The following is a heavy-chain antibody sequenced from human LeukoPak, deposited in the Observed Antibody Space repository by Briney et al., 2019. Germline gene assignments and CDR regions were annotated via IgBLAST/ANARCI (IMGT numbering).Heavy chain of an antibody. Sequence: GGSLRLSCAASGFTLSTYGMYWVRQAPGKGLEWVAVILNDGGNEYYADSVKGRFTISRDNAKNSLYLQMNSLRAEDTAVYYCARDWNQWLASHFDYWGQGTLATVSS. CDR2: ILNDGGNE. J-gene: IGHJ4*02. D-gene: IGHD6-19*01. CDR3: ARDWNQWLASHFDY. CDR1: GFTLSTYG. V-gene: IGHV3-33*05.